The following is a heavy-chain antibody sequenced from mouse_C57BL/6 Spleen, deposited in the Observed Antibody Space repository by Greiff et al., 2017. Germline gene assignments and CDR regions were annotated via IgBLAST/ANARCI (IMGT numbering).Heavy chain of an antibody. CDR2: ISYDGSN. Sequence: ESGPGLVKPSQSLSLTCSVTGYSITSGYYWNWIRQFPGNKLEWMGYISYDGSNNYNPSLKNRISITRDTSKNQFFLKLNSVTTEDTATYYCARDLPYGSPMDYWGQGTSVTVSS. CDR1: GYSITSGYY. V-gene: IGHV3-6*01. D-gene: IGHD1-1*01. CDR3: ARDLPYGSPMDY. J-gene: IGHJ4*01.